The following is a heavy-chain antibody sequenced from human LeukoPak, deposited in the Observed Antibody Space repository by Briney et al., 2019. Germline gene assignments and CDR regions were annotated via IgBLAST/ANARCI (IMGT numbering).Heavy chain of an antibody. CDR1: GFTFSSYA. V-gene: IGHV3-64*01. D-gene: IGHD6-19*01. CDR3: ARDRGPAHSGWHGPPSNWFDP. J-gene: IGHJ5*02. CDR2: INSNGGST. Sequence: GGSLRLSCVASGFTFSSYAMHWVRQTPGKGLEYVSGINSNGGSTHYANSVKGRFTISRDNSKHTLYLQMGSLRTEDMAVYYCARDRGPAHSGWHGPPSNWFDPWGQGTLVTVSS.